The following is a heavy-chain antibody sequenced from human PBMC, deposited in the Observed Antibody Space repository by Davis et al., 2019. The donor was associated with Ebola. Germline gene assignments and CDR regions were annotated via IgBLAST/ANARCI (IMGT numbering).Heavy chain of an antibody. V-gene: IGHV3-74*01. Sequence: GESLKISCAASGFTFSSYWMHWVRQAPGKGLVWVSRISGDGKKTNYADFVKGRVTISRDNAKNTLYLQMNSLRDEDTAVYYCARGERTVTTPLAYWGQGALVTVSS. CDR1: GFTFSSYW. CDR3: ARGERTVTTPLAY. J-gene: IGHJ4*02. CDR2: ISGDGKKT. D-gene: IGHD4-11*01.